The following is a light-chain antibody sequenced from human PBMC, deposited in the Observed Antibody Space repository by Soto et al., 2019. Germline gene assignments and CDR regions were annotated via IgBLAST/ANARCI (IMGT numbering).Light chain of an antibody. CDR1: QSVLYSSNNKNY. V-gene: IGKV4-1*01. Sequence: DIVMTQSPDSLAVSLGERATINCKSSQSVLYSSNNKNYLAWYQQKPGQPPKLLIYWASTRESGVPDRFSGSGSGTDFTLTISSLQAEDVAVYYCQQLGTFGQGTKVDIK. CDR2: WAS. CDR3: QQLGT. J-gene: IGKJ1*01.